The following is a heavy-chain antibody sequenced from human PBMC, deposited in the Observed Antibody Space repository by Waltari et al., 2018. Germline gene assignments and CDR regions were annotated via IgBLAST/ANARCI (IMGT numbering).Heavy chain of an antibody. V-gene: IGHV3-21*01. D-gene: IGHD6-19*01. CDR1: GFTFSNYR. Sequence: EVQLVESGGGLVKPGGSLRLSCAASGFTFSNYRMNWVRQAPGKGLEWVSFISSSTSYINYADSVRGRFTISRDNARNSLYLKMNSLRADDTAVYYCARGDGSSGLDYWGQGILVTVSS. CDR2: ISSSTSYI. J-gene: IGHJ4*02. CDR3: ARGDGSSGLDY.